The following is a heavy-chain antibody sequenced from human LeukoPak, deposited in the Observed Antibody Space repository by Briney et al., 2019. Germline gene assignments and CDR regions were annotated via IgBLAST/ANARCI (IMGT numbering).Heavy chain of an antibody. V-gene: IGHV1-2*02. Sequence: ASVKVSCKASGYSFTGYYVHWVRQAPGQGLEWMGWINPDSGGTNYVQKFQGRVTMTRDTSITTAYMELSRLRSDDTAVYYCARDYSGYNNQADYCGQGTLVTVSS. CDR1: GYSFTGYY. J-gene: IGHJ4*02. CDR3: ARDYSGYNNQADY. CDR2: INPDSGGT. D-gene: IGHD5-12*01.